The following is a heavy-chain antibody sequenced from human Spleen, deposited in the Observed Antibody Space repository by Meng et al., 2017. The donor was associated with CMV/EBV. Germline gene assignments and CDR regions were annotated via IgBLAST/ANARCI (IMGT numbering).Heavy chain of an antibody. CDR3: ARDPGSGWYYFDS. Sequence: GGSLRLSCAASGFTFSSYGMHWVRQAPGKGLEWVTFIRYDGSNKYYADSVKGRFTISRDNSKNTLYLQMDSLRAEDTAVYYCARDPGSGWYYFDSWGQGTLVTVSS. CDR2: IRYDGSNK. CDR1: GFTFSSYG. V-gene: IGHV3-30*02. D-gene: IGHD6-19*01. J-gene: IGHJ4*02.